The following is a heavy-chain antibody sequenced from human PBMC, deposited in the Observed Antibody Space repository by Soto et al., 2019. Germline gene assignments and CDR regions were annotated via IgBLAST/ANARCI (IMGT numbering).Heavy chain of an antibody. CDR3: ARRGYNFDY. Sequence: QVQLVESGGSLVKPGGPLRLSCAASGFIFRDYYMSWIRQAPGKGLEWVSYISPGGSTIYYADSVKGRFTISRDDAKNLLYLQMNSLRAEDTAMYYCARRGYNFDYWGQGTLVTVSS. V-gene: IGHV3-11*01. CDR2: ISPGGSTI. D-gene: IGHD5-12*01. CDR1: GFIFRDYY. J-gene: IGHJ4*02.